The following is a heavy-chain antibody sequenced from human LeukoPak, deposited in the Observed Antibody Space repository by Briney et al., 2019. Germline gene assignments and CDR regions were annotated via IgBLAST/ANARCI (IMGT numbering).Heavy chain of an antibody. D-gene: IGHD6-19*01. CDR3: ARDTGIAVAGFDY. J-gene: IGHJ4*02. Sequence: GTLSLTCSVSGGSVNTSTWWSWVRQPPGKGLEWIGEIYHSGRTLYNPSLKSRVTISLDKSKNHFSLRLSSVSAADTAVYYCARDTGIAVAGFDYWGQGTLVTVSS. CDR1: GGSVNTSTW. V-gene: IGHV4-4*02. CDR2: IYHSGRT.